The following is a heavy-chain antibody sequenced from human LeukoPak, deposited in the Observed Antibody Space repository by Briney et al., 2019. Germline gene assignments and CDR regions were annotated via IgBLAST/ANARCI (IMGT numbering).Heavy chain of an antibody. J-gene: IGHJ4*02. V-gene: IGHV4-39*01. Sequence: SETLSLTCTVSGGSISSSSYYWGWIRQPPGNGLEWIGSIYYSGSTYYNPSLKSRVTISVDTSKNQFSLKLSSVTAADTAVYYCARHVLLWLGELFYFSHWGQGTLVTVSS. CDR3: ARHVLLWLGELFYFSH. CDR1: GGSISSSSYY. CDR2: IYYSGST. D-gene: IGHD3-10*01.